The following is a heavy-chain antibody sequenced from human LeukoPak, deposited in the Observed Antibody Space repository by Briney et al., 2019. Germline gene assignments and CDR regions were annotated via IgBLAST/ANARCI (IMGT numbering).Heavy chain of an antibody. CDR2: IYPGDSDT. D-gene: IGHD5-12*01. V-gene: IGHV5-51*01. CDR3: ARQGYDLGLSFDY. CDR1: GHTFSISW. J-gene: IGHJ4*02. Sequence: GGSLQISFKGSGHTFSISWIGWVRPMPGKGLEWMGIIYPGDSDTRYSPSFQGQVTISADKSISTAYLQWSSLKASDTAMYYCARQGYDLGLSFDYWGQGTLVTVSS.